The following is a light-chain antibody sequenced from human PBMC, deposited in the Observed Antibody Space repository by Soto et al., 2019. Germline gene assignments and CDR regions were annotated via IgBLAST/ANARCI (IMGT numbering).Light chain of an antibody. CDR3: QQYGRSQT. Sequence: EIVLTQSPGTLSLSPGERATLSCRASQSVSSRYLAWYQQKPGQAPRLLIYGASSRPTGIPDRFSSSVSGTDFHLTISSLEPENFAVYCFQQYGRSQTFGQGTKVEIK. CDR2: GAS. CDR1: QSVSSRY. V-gene: IGKV3-20*01. J-gene: IGKJ1*01.